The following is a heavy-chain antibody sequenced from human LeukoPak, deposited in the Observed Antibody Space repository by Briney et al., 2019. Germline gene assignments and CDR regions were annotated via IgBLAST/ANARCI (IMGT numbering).Heavy chain of an antibody. CDR3: VGTFTVFGVVSIIE. CDR2: ISFSGDNRGDNT. D-gene: IGHD3-3*01. CDR1: GFTFKLYT. J-gene: IGHJ4*02. V-gene: IGHV3-23*01. Sequence: GGSLRLSCAAFGFTFKLYTMNWVRQAPGKGLEWVSSISFSGDNRGDNTYYADSVRGRFSISRDNSQNTVFLQMSSLRVDDTAAYYCVGTFTVFGVVSIIEWGQGTLVTVSS.